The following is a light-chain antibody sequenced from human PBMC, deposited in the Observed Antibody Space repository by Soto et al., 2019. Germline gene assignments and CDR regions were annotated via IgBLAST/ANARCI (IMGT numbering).Light chain of an antibody. V-gene: IGLV1-40*01. J-gene: IGLJ3*02. CDR2: GNS. CDR3: QSYDSSLSGWGV. CDR1: SSNIGAGYD. Sequence: QSVQTQPPSVSGAPGQRVTISCTGSSSNIGAGYDVHWYQQLPGTAPKLLIYGNSNRPSGVPDRFSGSKSGTSASLAITGLQAEDEADYYCQSYDSSLSGWGVFGGGTQLTVL.